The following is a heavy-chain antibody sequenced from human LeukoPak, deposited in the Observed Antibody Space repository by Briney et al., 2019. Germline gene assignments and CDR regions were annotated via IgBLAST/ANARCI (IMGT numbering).Heavy chain of an antibody. CDR3: ARGVIAAAGTRYYYYYYGMDV. V-gene: IGHV1-69*01. D-gene: IGHD6-13*01. CDR1: GGTFSSYA. J-gene: IGHJ6*04. Sequence: SVKVSCKASGGTFSSYAISWVRQAPGQGLEWMGGIIPIFGTANYAQKFQGRVTITADESTSTAYMELSSLRSGDTAVYYCARGVIAAAGTRYYYYYYGMDVWGKGTTVTVSS. CDR2: IIPIFGTA.